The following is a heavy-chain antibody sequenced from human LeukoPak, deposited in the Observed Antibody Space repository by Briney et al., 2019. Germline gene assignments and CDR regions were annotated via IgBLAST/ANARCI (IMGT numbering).Heavy chain of an antibody. CDR3: ARVGADCSGGSCYLFWFDP. Sequence: ASVKVSCKASGYTFTSYYMHWVRQAPGQGLEWMGIINPSGGSTSYAQKFQGRVTMTRDTSTSTVYMELSSLRSEDTAVYYCARVGADCSGGSCYLFWFDPWGQGTLVTVSS. V-gene: IGHV1-46*01. CDR1: GYTFTSYY. CDR2: INPSGGST. D-gene: IGHD2-15*01. J-gene: IGHJ5*02.